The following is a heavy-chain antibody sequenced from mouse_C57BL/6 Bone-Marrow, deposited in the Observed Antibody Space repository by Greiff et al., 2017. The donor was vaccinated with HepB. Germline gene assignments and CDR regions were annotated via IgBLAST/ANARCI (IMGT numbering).Heavy chain of an antibody. CDR2: IHPNSGST. V-gene: IGHV1-64*01. CDR3: ARRRGSSYYSYYAMDY. D-gene: IGHD1-1*01. CDR1: GYTFTSYW. J-gene: IGHJ4*01. Sequence: QVQLQQSGAELVKPGASVKLSCKASGYTFTSYWMHWVKQRPGQGLEWIGMIHPNSGSTNYNEKFKSKATLTVDKSSSTAYMQLSSLTSEDSAVYYCARRRGSSYYSYYAMDYWGQGTSVTVSS.